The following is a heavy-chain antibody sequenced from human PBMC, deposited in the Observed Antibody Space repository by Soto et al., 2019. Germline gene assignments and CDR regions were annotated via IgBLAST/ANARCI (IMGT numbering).Heavy chain of an antibody. CDR2: ISGSGGST. Sequence: VQLLESGGGLVQPGGSLRLSCAASGFTFSSYAMNWVRQAPGKGLEWVSAISGSGGSTYYADSVKGRFTISRDNSKNTLYLQMNSLRAEDTAVYYCALLRYFDWLLGGDYWGQGTLVTVSS. CDR1: GFTFSSYA. D-gene: IGHD3-9*01. V-gene: IGHV3-23*01. J-gene: IGHJ4*02. CDR3: ALLRYFDWLLGGDY.